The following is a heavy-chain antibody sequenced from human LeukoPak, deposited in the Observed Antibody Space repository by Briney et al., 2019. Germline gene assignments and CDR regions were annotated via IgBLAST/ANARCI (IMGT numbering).Heavy chain of an antibody. V-gene: IGHV3-66*01. CDR2: IYRSGSI. CDR3: AADFYTSYHLGY. Sequence: GGSLRLSCAVSGFTVTVNYMSWVRQAPGKGLEWVSIIYRSGSISYADSVKGRFIISRDSSTNTLSLQMTSLRAEDTAVYYCAADFYTSYHLGYWGQGTLATVSS. D-gene: IGHD3-16*01. J-gene: IGHJ4*02. CDR1: GFTVTVNY.